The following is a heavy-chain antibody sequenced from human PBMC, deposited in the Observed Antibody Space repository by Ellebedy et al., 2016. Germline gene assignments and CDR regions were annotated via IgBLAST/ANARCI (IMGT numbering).Heavy chain of an antibody. Sequence: ASVKVSXKASGYTFTGYYMHWVRQAPGQGLEWMGWINPNSGGTNYAQKFQGRVTMTRDTSISTAYMELSRLRSDDTAVYYCARDNPAGEWYYYYYYGMDVWGQGTTVTVSS. CDR2: INPNSGGT. CDR1: GYTFTGYY. CDR3: ARDNPAGEWYYYYYYGMDV. J-gene: IGHJ6*02. D-gene: IGHD3-3*01. V-gene: IGHV1-2*02.